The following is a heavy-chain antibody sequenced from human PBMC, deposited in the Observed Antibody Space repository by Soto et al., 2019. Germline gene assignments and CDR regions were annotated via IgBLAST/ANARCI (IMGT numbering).Heavy chain of an antibody. Sequence: GASVKVSCKASGYTFTSYGISWVRQAPGQGLEWMGWISAYNGNTNYAQKLQGRVTMTTDTSTSTAYMELRSLRSDDTAVYYCARSPTYYYGSGSYYSDYWGQGTLVTVSS. J-gene: IGHJ4*02. CDR2: ISAYNGNT. CDR3: ARSPTYYYGSGSYYSDY. CDR1: GYTFTSYG. V-gene: IGHV1-18*01. D-gene: IGHD3-10*01.